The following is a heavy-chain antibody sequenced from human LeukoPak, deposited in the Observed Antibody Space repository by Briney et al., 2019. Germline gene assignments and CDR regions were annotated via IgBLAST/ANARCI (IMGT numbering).Heavy chain of an antibody. CDR3: AREGYCSGGSCYSNWFDP. V-gene: IGHV3-74*01. J-gene: IGHJ5*02. Sequence: PGGSLRLSCAASGFTLSGNWMHWLRQAPEKGLVWVSRINSDGSSTSYADSVKGRFTISRDNAKNTLYLQMNSLRAEDTAVYYCAREGYCSGGSCYSNWFDPWGQGTLVTVSS. D-gene: IGHD2-15*01. CDR2: INSDGSST. CDR1: GFTLSGNW.